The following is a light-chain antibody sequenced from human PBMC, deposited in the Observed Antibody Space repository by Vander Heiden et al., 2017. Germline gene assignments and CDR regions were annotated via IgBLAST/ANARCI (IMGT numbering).Light chain of an antibody. Sequence: QSVLTQPPSVSGAPGQRVTISCTGSSSNIGAGYDVHWYQQLPGTAPKPLIFRNSKWPAGVPDRFSGSRSGTAASLAITGLQAEDEADYYCQSFDSSMSVVFGGGTKLTVL. CDR1: SSNIGAGYD. J-gene: IGLJ2*01. CDR2: RNS. CDR3: QSFDSSMSVV. V-gene: IGLV1-40*01.